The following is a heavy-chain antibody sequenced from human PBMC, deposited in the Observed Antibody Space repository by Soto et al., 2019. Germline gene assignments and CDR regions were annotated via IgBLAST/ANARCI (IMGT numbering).Heavy chain of an antibody. Sequence: ESGGGVVQPGRSLRLSCAASGFTFSSYGIHWVRQAPGKGLEWVAVIWYDGGNKYYADSVKGRFTISRDNSRNTVSLQMNSLRAEDTAVYYCARDPGGNNYFDYWGQGTLVTVSS. D-gene: IGHD2-15*01. CDR1: GFTFSSYG. CDR3: ARDPGGNNYFDY. J-gene: IGHJ4*02. CDR2: IWYDGGNK. V-gene: IGHV3-33*01.